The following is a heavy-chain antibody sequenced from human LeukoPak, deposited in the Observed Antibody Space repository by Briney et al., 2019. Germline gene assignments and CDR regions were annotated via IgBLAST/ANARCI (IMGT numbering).Heavy chain of an antibody. V-gene: IGHV3-11*01. J-gene: IGHJ4*02. CDR3: ARSGFDWLLYYFDY. CDR1: GFTFSDYY. D-gene: IGHD3-9*01. Sequence: AGGSLRLSCAASGFTFSDYYMSWIRQAPGKGLEWVSYISSSGSTIYYADSVKGRFTISRDNAKNSLYLQMNSLRAEDTAVYYCARSGFDWLLYYFDYWGQGTLVTASS. CDR2: ISSSGSTI.